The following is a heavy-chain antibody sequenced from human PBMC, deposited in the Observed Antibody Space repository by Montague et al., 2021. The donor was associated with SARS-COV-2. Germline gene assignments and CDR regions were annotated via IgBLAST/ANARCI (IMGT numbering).Heavy chain of an antibody. CDR3: ARVTLGGRDGRTRQYDGLDS. CDR2: VHDIESS. V-gene: IGHV4-59*01. J-gene: IGHJ4*02. Sequence: SETLSLTCTVSGGSISRYFWNWIRQTPGKGLEWMGYVHDIESSIYNTSLQSRITILLDTPKNQFFLRLNAVTAADTAVYYCARVTLGGRDGRTRQYDGLDSWGQGILVTVSS. D-gene: IGHD3-16*01. CDR1: GGSISRYF.